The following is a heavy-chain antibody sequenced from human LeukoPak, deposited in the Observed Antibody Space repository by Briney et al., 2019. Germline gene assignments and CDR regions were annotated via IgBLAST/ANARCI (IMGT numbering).Heavy chain of an antibody. J-gene: IGHJ5*02. Sequence: ASVKVSCKASGYTFTGYYMHWVRQAPGQGLEWMGWINPNSGGTNYAQKFQGRVTMTRDTSISTAYMELSSLRYDDTAVYYCATNILVRDIINWFDPWGQGTLVTVSS. CDR1: GYTFTGYY. CDR3: ATNILVRDIINWFDP. CDR2: INPNSGGT. V-gene: IGHV1-2*02. D-gene: IGHD3-10*01.